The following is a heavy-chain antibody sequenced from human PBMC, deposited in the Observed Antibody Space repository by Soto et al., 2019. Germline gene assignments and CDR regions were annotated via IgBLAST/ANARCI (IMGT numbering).Heavy chain of an antibody. V-gene: IGHV3-30*18. Sequence: QVQLVESGGGVVQPGRSLRLSCAASGFTFSSYGMHWVRQAPGKGLEWVAVISYDGSNKYCADSVKGRFTISRDNSKNTLYLQMNSLRAEDTAVYYCAKSQWDYWGQGTLVTVSS. D-gene: IGHD6-19*01. CDR2: ISYDGSNK. CDR1: GFTFSSYG. CDR3: AKSQWDY. J-gene: IGHJ4*02.